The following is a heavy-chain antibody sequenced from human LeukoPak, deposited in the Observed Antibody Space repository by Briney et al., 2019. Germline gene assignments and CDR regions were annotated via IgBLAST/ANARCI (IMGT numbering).Heavy chain of an antibody. Sequence: GGSLRLSCVASGFTSDSYWMTWVRQVPGKGLEWVANIRQGGNENYYADSVEGRFTISRDNARNSLFLQMDSLRVEDTAVYYCARVGSWELQRVFDSWGQGTLVTVSS. CDR3: ARVGSWELQRVFDS. CDR2: IRQGGNEN. J-gene: IGHJ4*02. D-gene: IGHD1-26*01. V-gene: IGHV3-7*01. CDR1: GFTSDSYW.